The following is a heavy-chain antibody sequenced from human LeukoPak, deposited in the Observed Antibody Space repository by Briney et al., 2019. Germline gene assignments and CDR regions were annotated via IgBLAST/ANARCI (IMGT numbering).Heavy chain of an antibody. J-gene: IGHJ4*02. Sequence: SETLSLTCAVYSGSFRDYYWSWIRQSPGKGLEWIGQISHDGSTAYKSPLKSRATISVDPSKNQFSLQLTSVTAADTAVYYCVRGPNDSDHDFDYWAQGTLVTVSS. CDR1: SGSFRDYY. V-gene: IGHV4-34*01. CDR3: VRGPNDSDHDFDY. D-gene: IGHD1-14*01. CDR2: ISHDGST.